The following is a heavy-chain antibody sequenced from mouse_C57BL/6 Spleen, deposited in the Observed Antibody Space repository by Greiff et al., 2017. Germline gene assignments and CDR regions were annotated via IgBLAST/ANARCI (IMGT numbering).Heavy chain of an antibody. J-gene: IGHJ4*01. CDR3: ARSPVITTVVAPGARDY. CDR1: GSTFTSSG. CDR2: IYPRSGNT. Sequence: VQLQQSGAELARPGASVKLSCKASGSTFTSSGISWVKQRTGQGLEWIGAIYPRSGNTYYNAKFKGKATLTADKSSSTAYMELRSLTSEDSAVKFCARSPVITTVVAPGARDYWGQGTSVTVSS. D-gene: IGHD1-1*01. V-gene: IGHV1-81*01.